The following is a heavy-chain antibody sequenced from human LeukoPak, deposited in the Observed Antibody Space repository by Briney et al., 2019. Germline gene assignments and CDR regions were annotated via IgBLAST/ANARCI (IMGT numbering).Heavy chain of an antibody. V-gene: IGHV4-38-2*02. Sequence: SETLSLTCTVSGYSISSGYYWGWIRQPPGKGLEWIGEISHSGSTNYNPSLKSRVTISVDTSKNQFSLKLSSVTAADTAVYYCAVWMVRGVKAFDYWGQGTLVTVSS. CDR2: ISHSGST. D-gene: IGHD3-10*01. J-gene: IGHJ4*02. CDR1: GYSISSGYY. CDR3: AVWMVRGVKAFDY.